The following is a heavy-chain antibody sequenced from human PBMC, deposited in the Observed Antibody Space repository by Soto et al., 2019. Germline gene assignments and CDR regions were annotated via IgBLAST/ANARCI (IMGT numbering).Heavy chain of an antibody. Sequence: QVQLVQSGAEVKKPGASVKVSCKASGYTFSSYDINWVRQATGQGLEWMGWMNHKSGYTGYAQKFQGRVTMTRDTSISTDYMEVSSLRSEDTAIYYCSRAYGDLDVWGQGTTVTVSS. D-gene: IGHD2-21*01. CDR2: MNHKSGYT. CDR1: GYTFSSYD. V-gene: IGHV1-8*01. CDR3: SRAYGDLDV. J-gene: IGHJ6*02.